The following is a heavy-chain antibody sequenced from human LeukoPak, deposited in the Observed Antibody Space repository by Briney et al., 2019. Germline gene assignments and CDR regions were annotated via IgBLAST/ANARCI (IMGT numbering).Heavy chain of an antibody. V-gene: IGHV1-69*04. CDR3: AREEDWFDP. J-gene: IGHJ5*02. CDR1: GGTFSSYT. CDR2: IIPILGIA. Sequence: ASVKVSCKASGGTFSSYTISGVRQAPGQGLEWMGRIIPILGIANYAQKFQGRVTITADKSTSTAYMELSSLRSEDMAVYYYAREEDWFDPWGEGTLVTVSS.